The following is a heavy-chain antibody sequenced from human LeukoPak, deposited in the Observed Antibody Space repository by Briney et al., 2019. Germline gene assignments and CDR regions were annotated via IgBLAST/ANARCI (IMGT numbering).Heavy chain of an antibody. CDR1: GFTFSNYW. CDR2: IKEDGSEK. V-gene: IGHV3-7*01. CDR3: ASGRQLGY. D-gene: IGHD6-13*01. Sequence: GGSLRLSCAASGFTFSNYWMSWVRQAPGKGLEWVANIKEDGSEKYYVDSVKGRFTISRDNARNSLYLQMNSLRAEDTAVYCCASGRQLGYWDHGTLVTVSS. J-gene: IGHJ4*01.